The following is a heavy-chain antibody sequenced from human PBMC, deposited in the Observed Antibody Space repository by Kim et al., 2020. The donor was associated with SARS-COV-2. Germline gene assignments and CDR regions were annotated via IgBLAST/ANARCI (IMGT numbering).Heavy chain of an antibody. CDR2: IYSGGST. D-gene: IGHD3-22*01. CDR3: VLHDYYDSSGYSELPLDY. V-gene: IGHV3-66*01. Sequence: GGSLRLSCAASGFTVSSNYMSWVRQAPGKGLEWVSVIYSGGSTYYADSVKGRFTISRDNSKNTLYLQMNSLRAEDTAVYYCVLHDYYDSSGYSELPLDYWGQGTLVTVSS. CDR1: GFTVSSNY. J-gene: IGHJ4*02.